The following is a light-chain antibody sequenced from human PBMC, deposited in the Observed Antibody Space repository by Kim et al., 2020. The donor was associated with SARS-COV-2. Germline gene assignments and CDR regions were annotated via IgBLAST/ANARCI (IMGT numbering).Light chain of an antibody. CDR2: SVS. Sequence: DIHMTQSPSSLSASVGDRATITCRASQTMTNYLNWYQQKPGKAPRLLIYSVSKLQTGVPSRFSGGGSGTEFTLTISGLQPEDFTTYFRQQSYSYPYSFGQGTKLEI. V-gene: IGKV1-39*01. CDR1: QTMTNY. J-gene: IGKJ2*03. CDR3: QQSYSYPYS.